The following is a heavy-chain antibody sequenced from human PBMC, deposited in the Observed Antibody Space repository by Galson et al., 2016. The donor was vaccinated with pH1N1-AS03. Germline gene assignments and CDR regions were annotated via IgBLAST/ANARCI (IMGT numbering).Heavy chain of an antibody. D-gene: IGHD6-13*01. CDR2: ISGNGFST. Sequence: SLRLSCAAAGFTFSSYAMYWVRQAPGKGLEYVSVISGNGFSTYYANSVKGRLTISRNNSKNTLYLQMGSLRTEDMAVYYCARGPVSYSNYWFPPPDYWGQGTLATVSS. J-gene: IGHJ4*02. CDR3: ARGPVSYSNYWFPPPDY. CDR1: GFTFSSYA. V-gene: IGHV3-64*01.